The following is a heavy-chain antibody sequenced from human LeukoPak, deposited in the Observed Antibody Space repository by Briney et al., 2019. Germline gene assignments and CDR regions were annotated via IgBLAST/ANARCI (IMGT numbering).Heavy chain of an antibody. V-gene: IGHV4-34*01. CDR1: GGSFSGYY. CDR2: INHSRST. Sequence: PSETLSLTCAVYGGSFSGYYWSWIRQPPGKGLEWIGEINHSRSTNYNPSLKSRVTISVDTSKNQFSLKLSSVTAADTAVYSCARGRYSSGWYRYYFDYWGQGTLVTVSS. J-gene: IGHJ4*02. D-gene: IGHD6-19*01. CDR3: ARGRYSSGWYRYYFDY.